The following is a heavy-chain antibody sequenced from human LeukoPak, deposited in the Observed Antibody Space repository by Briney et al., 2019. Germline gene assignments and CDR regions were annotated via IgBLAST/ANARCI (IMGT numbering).Heavy chain of an antibody. D-gene: IGHD3-10*01. CDR1: GFNFAAYP. CDR2: IRGDSGGT. Sequence: GGSLRLSCVASGFNFAAYPMHWVRQIPGKGLEWVALIRGDSGGTFYTDSVKGRFTISRDNRRNSLYLQMNSLTPEDTGLYYRARDPGGSGSAWAANLFDPWGQGTLVSVSS. J-gene: IGHJ5*02. V-gene: IGHV3-43*02. CDR3: ARDPGGSGSAWAANLFDP.